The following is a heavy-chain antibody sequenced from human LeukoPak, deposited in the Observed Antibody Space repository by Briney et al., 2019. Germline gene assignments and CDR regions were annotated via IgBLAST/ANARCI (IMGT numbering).Heavy chain of an antibody. J-gene: IGHJ4*02. V-gene: IGHV3-23*01. CDR1: GFTFSSYA. CDR2: ISGSGYDI. Sequence: SGGSLRLSCAASGFTFSSYAMSWVRQAPGKGLEWVSSISGSGYDIFYADSVKGRFTISRDNSKNTLYLQMNSLRAEDTAVYYCARGRIAVAGTSFLDYWGQGTLVTVSS. CDR3: ARGRIAVAGTSFLDY. D-gene: IGHD6-19*01.